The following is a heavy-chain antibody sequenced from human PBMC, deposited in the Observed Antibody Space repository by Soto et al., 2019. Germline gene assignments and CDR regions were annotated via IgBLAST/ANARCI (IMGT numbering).Heavy chain of an antibody. CDR1: GGTFSSYA. CDR3: AREVGFDAFDI. CDR2: IIPIFGTA. Sequence: SVKVSCKASGGTFSSYAISWVRQAPGQGLEWMGGIIPIFGTANYAQKFQGRVTITADKSTSTAYVELSSLRSEDTAVYYCAREVGFDAFDIWGQGTMVTVSS. V-gene: IGHV1-69*06. J-gene: IGHJ3*02. D-gene: IGHD6-25*01.